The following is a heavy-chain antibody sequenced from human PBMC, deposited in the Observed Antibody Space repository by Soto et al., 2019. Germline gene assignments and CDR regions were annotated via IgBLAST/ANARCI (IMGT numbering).Heavy chain of an antibody. Sequence: QVQLMESGGGVVQPGRSLRLSCAASGFTFNNYGIHWVRQAPGKGLEWEAVISNDGHDQYYADSVKGRFTISRDNSRNTLYLQMNSLRPEDTAMYYCAKEGIELWSAFDCWGQGTLVTVSS. D-gene: IGHD3-10*01. CDR2: ISNDGHDQ. J-gene: IGHJ4*02. V-gene: IGHV3-30*18. CDR3: AKEGIELWSAFDC. CDR1: GFTFNNYG.